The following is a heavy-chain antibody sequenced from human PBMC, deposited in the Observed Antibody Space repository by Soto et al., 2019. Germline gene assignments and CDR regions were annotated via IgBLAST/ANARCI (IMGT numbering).Heavy chain of an antibody. Sequence: PGGSLRLSCAASGFTFSSYAMHWVRQAPGKGLEWVAVISYDGSNKYYADSVKGRFTISRDNSKNTLYLQMNSLRAEDTTVYYCARDPQPFNWNYDPAPSDFDPWGQGTLVTVSS. CDR3: ARDPQPFNWNYDPAPSDFDP. J-gene: IGHJ5*02. CDR2: ISYDGSNK. D-gene: IGHD1-7*01. CDR1: GFTFSSYA. V-gene: IGHV3-30-3*01.